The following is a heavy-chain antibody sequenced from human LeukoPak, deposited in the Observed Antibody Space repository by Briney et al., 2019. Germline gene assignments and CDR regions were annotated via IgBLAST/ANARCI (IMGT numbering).Heavy chain of an antibody. CDR2: IYYSGST. J-gene: IGHJ1*01. D-gene: IGHD6-13*01. CDR1: GGSISSSSYY. Sequence: PSETLSLTCTVSGGSISSSSYYWGWIRQPPGKGLEWIGSIYYSGSTYYNPSLKSRVTISVDTSKNQFSLKLSSVTAADTAVYYCARGDSSPPVRFQHWGQGTLVTVSS. V-gene: IGHV4-39*01. CDR3: ARGDSSPPVRFQH.